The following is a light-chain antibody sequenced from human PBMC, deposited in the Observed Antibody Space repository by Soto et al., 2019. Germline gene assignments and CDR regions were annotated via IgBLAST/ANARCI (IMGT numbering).Light chain of an antibody. CDR2: DVN. CDR3: SSYAGGNNWV. J-gene: IGLJ3*02. CDR1: SSDVGGYNY. Sequence: QSALTQPASVSGSPGQSITISCTGTSSDVGGYNYVSWYQHHPGKAPKLLIYDVNNRPSGVSDRFSGSKSGNTASLTISGLQTEDEADYYCSSYAGGNNWVFGGGTKLTVL. V-gene: IGLV2-14*01.